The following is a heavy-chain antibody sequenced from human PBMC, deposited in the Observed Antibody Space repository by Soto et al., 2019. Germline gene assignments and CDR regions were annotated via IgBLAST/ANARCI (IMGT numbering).Heavy chain of an antibody. V-gene: IGHV3-21*01. Sequence: EVQLVESGGGLVKPGGSLRLSCAASGFTFSSYSMNWVRQAPGKGLEWVSSISSSSSYIYYADSVKGRFTISRDNAKNSLYLHLNSLRAEDTAVYYCARWGARTRPVGATTCWFDPWGQGTLVTVSS. CDR1: GFTFSSYS. CDR2: ISSSSSYI. CDR3: ARWGARTRPVGATTCWFDP. D-gene: IGHD1-26*01. J-gene: IGHJ5*02.